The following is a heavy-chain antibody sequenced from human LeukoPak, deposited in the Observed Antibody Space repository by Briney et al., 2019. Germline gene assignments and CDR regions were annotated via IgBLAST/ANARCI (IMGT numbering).Heavy chain of an antibody. D-gene: IGHD3-9*01. Sequence: PGGSLRLSSAASGFTFSSYSMNWVRQAPGKGLEWVSSISSSGTYVYYADSVKGRFTISRDNAKNSLSLQMNSLRADDAAVYYCARASSKQLAGYLPDGFDIWGQGTMVTVSS. J-gene: IGHJ3*02. V-gene: IGHV3-21*01. CDR1: GFTFSSYS. CDR2: ISSSGTYV. CDR3: ARASSKQLAGYLPDGFDI.